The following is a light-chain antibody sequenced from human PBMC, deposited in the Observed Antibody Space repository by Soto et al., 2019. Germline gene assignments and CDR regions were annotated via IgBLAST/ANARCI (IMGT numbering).Light chain of an antibody. CDR1: QSLLHSNGYNY. J-gene: IGKJ1*01. V-gene: IGKV2-28*01. Sequence: DIVMTQSPLSLPVTPGEPASISCRSSQSLLHSNGYNYLDWYLQKPGQSPQLLIYLGSNRASGVPDRFSGSGSGTDFTLKISRVEAEDVGVYYCMHALQSPCTFGQGTKVEIK. CDR2: LGS. CDR3: MHALQSPCT.